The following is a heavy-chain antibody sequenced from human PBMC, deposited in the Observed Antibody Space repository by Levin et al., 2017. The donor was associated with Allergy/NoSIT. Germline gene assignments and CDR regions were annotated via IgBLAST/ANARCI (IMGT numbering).Heavy chain of an antibody. CDR3: AKVNDDFWGGPFGLSYAMDV. CDR2: ITGSGGST. CDR1: GFTFSSYA. D-gene: IGHD3-3*01. J-gene: IGHJ6*02. Sequence: PGGSLRLSCAASGFTFSSYAMSWVRQAPGKGLEWVSAITGSGGSTYHADSVKGRFTIARDNSKNTLYLQMNSLRAEDTAVYYCAKVNDDFWGGPFGLSYAMDVWGHGTTVTVAS. V-gene: IGHV3-23*01.